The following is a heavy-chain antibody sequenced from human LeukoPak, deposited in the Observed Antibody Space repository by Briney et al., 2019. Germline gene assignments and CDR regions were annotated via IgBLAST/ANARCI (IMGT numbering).Heavy chain of an antibody. CDR2: ISGSGGST. D-gene: IGHD5-12*01. V-gene: IGHV3-23*01. Sequence: PGGSLRLSCAASGFTFSTYTMTWVRQAPGRGLEWVSAISGSGGSTYYVDSVKGRFTISRDNSKNTVYLQMNSLAAEDTAVYYCAKELRSHAGWPFDYWAREPWSPSPQ. CDR1: GFTFSTYT. CDR3: AKELRSHAGWPFDY. J-gene: IGHJ4*02.